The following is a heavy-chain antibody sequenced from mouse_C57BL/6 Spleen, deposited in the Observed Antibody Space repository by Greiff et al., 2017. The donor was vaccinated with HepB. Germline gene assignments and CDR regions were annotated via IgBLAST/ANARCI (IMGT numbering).Heavy chain of an antibody. V-gene: IGHV1-84*01. CDR2: IYPGSSNT. CDR3: ARRYYDSSSYEWDFDV. D-gene: IGHD1-1*01. Sequence: LVESGPELVKPGASVKISCKASGYTFTDYYINWVKQRPGQGLEWIGWIYPGSSNTKYNEKFKGKATLTVDTSSSTAYMQLSSLTAEDSAVYFCARRYYDSSSYEWDFDVWGTGTTVTVSS. CDR1: GYTFTDYY. J-gene: IGHJ1*03.